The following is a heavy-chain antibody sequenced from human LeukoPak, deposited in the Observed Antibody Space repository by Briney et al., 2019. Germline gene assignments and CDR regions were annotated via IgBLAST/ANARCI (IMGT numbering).Heavy chain of an antibody. D-gene: IGHD3-22*01. CDR3: ARDDYYDSSGLTT. CDR1: GFTVSSIH. J-gene: IGHJ5*02. CDR2: ISSSSSTI. Sequence: GGSLRLSCAASGFTVSSIHMVWVRQAPGKGLEWVSYISSSSSTIYYADSVKGRFTISRDNAKNSLYLQMNSLRAEDTAVYYCARDDYYDSSGLTTWGQGTLVTVSS. V-gene: IGHV3-48*01.